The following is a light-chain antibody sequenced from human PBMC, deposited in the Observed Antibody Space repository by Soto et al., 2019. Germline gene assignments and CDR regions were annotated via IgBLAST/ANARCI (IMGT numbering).Light chain of an antibody. Sequence: EIVLTHSPATLSLSPGERATLSCRASQSVSSYLAWYQQKPGQAPRLLIYDASNRATGIPARFSGSGSGTYFTLTISSLEPEDFTVYYCQQRRNWPPTFGQGTKVDIK. CDR3: QQRRNWPPT. CDR1: QSVSSY. CDR2: DAS. V-gene: IGKV3-11*01. J-gene: IGKJ1*01.